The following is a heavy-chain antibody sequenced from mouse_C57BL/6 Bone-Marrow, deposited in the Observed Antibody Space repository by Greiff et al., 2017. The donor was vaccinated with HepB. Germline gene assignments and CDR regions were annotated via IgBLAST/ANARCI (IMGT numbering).Heavy chain of an antibody. CDR1: GYSITSDY. V-gene: IGHV3-8*01. J-gene: IGHJ2*01. Sequence: EVKVVESGPGLAKPSQTLSLTCSVTGYSITSDYWNWIRKFPGNKLEYMGYISYSGSTYYNPSLKSRISITRDTSKNQYYLQLNSVTTEDTATYYCARYSPDSSGYFDYWGQGTTLTVSS. CDR2: ISYSGST. CDR3: ARYSPDSSGYFDY. D-gene: IGHD3-2*02.